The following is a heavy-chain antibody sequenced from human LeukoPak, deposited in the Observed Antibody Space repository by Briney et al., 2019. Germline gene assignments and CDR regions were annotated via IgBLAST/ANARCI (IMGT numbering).Heavy chain of an antibody. J-gene: IGHJ1*01. CDR3: ARPQQPRSGNAAEYFQH. CDR1: GGSFSGYY. V-gene: IGHV4-34*01. Sequence: PSETLSLTCAVYGGSFSGYYWSWLRQPPGKGLEWIGEINHSGSTNYNPSLKSRVTISVDTSKNQFSLKLSSVTAADTAVYCCARPQQPRSGNAAEYFQHWGQGTLVTVSS. D-gene: IGHD6-13*01. CDR2: INHSGST.